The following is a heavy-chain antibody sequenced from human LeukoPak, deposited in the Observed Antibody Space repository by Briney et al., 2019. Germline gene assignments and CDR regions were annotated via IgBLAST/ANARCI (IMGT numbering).Heavy chain of an antibody. CDR1: GFTFSSYS. V-gene: IGHV3-21*01. D-gene: IGHD7-27*01. Sequence: PGGSLRLSCAASGFTFSSYSMNWVRQAPGKGLEGVASISSSSSYIYYADSVKGRFTISRDNSKNTLYLQMNSLRAEDTAVYYCAKDLRTGDGAFDIWGQGTMVTVSS. J-gene: IGHJ3*02. CDR3: AKDLRTGDGAFDI. CDR2: ISSSSSYI.